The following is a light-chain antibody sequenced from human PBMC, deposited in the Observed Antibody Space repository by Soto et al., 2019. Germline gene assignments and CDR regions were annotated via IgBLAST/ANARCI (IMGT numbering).Light chain of an antibody. CDR2: AAS. CDR1: QSIGIY. J-gene: IGKJ5*01. V-gene: IGKV1-39*01. Sequence: DIQMTQSPSSLPASVGNRVTITCRASQSIGIYLNWYQKKPGKAPKILIHAASSLQSGVPSRFSGSGSGTDFTLAISSLKHEDFATYYCQQSDSITITFGQGTRLEIK. CDR3: QQSDSITIT.